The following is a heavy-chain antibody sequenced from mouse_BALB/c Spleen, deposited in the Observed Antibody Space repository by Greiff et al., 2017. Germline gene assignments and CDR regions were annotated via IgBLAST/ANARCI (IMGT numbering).Heavy chain of an antibody. J-gene: IGHJ4*01. D-gene: IGHD2-10*02. CDR3: TRYGLYAMDY. Sequence: QVQLKQPGAELVKPGASVKLSCKASGYTFTSYYMYWVKQRPGQGLEWIGGINPSNGGTNFNEKFKSKATLTVDKSSSTAYMQLSSLTSEDSAVYYCTRYGLYAMDYWGQGTSVTVSS. CDR2: INPSNGGT. V-gene: IGHV1S81*02. CDR1: GYTFTSYY.